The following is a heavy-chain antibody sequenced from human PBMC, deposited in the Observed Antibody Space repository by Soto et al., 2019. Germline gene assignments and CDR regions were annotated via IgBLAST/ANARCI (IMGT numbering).Heavy chain of an antibody. D-gene: IGHD4-17*01. CDR1: GFTFDDYA. J-gene: IGHJ4*02. Sequence: PGGSLRLSCAASGFTFDDYAMHWVRQAPGKGLEWVSGISWNSGSIGYADSVKGRFTISRDNAKNSLYLQMNSLRAEDTALYYCAKDALHTTVTPNFDYWGQGTLVTVSS. CDR3: AKDALHTTVTPNFDY. CDR2: ISWNSGSI. V-gene: IGHV3-9*01.